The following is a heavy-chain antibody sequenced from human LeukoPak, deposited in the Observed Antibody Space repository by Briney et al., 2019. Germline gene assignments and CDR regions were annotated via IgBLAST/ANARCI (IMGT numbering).Heavy chain of an antibody. V-gene: IGHV4-31*03. CDR1: GGSISSGRYS. D-gene: IGHD2-8*02. CDR2: IYYSGST. J-gene: IGHJ4*02. CDR3: ARVPLYWQDPFDF. Sequence: SQTLSLTCTVSGGSISSGRYSWSWIRQHPGKGLEWIGYIYYSGSTYYDPSLKSRVTISVDTSKNQFSLKLSSVTAADTAVYYCARVPLYWQDPFDFWGQGTLVTVSS.